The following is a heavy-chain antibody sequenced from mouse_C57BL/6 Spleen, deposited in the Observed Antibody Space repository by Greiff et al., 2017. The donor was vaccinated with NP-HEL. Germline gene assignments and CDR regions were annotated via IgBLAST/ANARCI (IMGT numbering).Heavy chain of an antibody. CDR1: GYTFTDYY. CDR3: ARVDSAALWFAY. V-gene: IGHV1-26*01. D-gene: IGHD3-2*02. CDR2: INTNNGGT. J-gene: IGHJ3*01. Sequence: EVQLQQSGPELVKPGASVKISCKASGYTFTDYYMNWVKQSHGKSLEWIGDINTNNGGTSYNQKFKGKATLTVDKSSSTAYMELRSLTSEDSAVYYCARVDSAALWFAYWGQGTLVTVSA.